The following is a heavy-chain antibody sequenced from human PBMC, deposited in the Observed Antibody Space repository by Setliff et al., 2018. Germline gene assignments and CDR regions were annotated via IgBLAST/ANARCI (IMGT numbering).Heavy chain of an antibody. J-gene: IGHJ3*02. D-gene: IGHD3-3*01. CDR1: GGSISSSSYY. CDR3: ARKEYYNFWSGPARAFDI. CDR2: IYYSGST. Sequence: SETLSLTCTVSGGSISSSSYYWGWIRQPPGKGLEWIGSIYYSGSTYYNPSLKSRVTISVDTSKNQFSLKLSSVTAVDTAVYYCARKEYYNFWSGPARAFDIWGQGTMVTVS. V-gene: IGHV4-39*07.